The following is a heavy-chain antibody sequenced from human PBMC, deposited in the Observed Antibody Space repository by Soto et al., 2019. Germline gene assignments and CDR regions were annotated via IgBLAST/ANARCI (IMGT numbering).Heavy chain of an antibody. CDR2: INHSGST. V-gene: IGHV4-34*01. CDR3: ARLSARGNYGSKYYYYYMAV. D-gene: IGHD3-16*01. J-gene: IGHJ6*03. CDR1: GGSFSGYD. Sequence: SETLSLSCAVYGGSFSGYDWSWIRQPPGKGLEWIGEINHSGSTNYNPSLKSRVAISVDTSKNQFSLKLSSVTAADTAVYYCARLSARGNYGSKYYYYYMAVWGNGTTVTVSS.